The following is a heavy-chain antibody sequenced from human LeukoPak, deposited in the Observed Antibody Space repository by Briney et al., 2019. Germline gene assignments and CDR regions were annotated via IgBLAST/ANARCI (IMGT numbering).Heavy chain of an antibody. V-gene: IGHV3-7*01. CDR1: GFTSSNHW. Sequence: QPGGSLRLSCAASGFTSSNHWMTWVRQAPGKGLEWVANIKEDGSERYYEGSVKGRFTISRDNAKSSLYLQMNSLRGEDTAVYYCVRDRGGGYRGQGSLVTVSS. CDR3: VRDRGGGY. D-gene: IGHD3-16*01. CDR2: IKEDGSER. J-gene: IGHJ4*02.